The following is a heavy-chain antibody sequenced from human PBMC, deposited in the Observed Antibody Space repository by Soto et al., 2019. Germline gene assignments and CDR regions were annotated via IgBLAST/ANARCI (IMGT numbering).Heavy chain of an antibody. D-gene: IGHD1-7*01. CDR3: ARYSAASGTYYFDS. CDR1: DASIGTAVW. Sequence: QVYLQQSGPGLVHPSGTLSLTCSFSDASIGTAVWWSWVRRPPGRGLEWIGEIHPGRGVNYNPSLKSRVTLSVDQANNQFSLRVASLTAADTAIYYCARYSAASGTYYFDSRSQGTLVTVSS. CDR2: IHPGRGV. V-gene: IGHV4-4*02. J-gene: IGHJ4*02.